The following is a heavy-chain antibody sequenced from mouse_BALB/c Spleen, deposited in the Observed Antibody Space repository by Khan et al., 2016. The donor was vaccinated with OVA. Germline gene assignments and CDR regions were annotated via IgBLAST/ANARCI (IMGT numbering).Heavy chain of an antibody. J-gene: IGHJ2*02. CDR3: ARVYGGDFDY. Sequence: EVQLQESGPGLVKPSQSLSLTCTVTGYSITSDYAWNWIRQFPGNKLEWMGFISYSGNTKYNPSLKSRFSITRDPSKNQFFLQLNSVTTEDTATYYCARVYGGDFDYWGQDTSLTVSA. V-gene: IGHV3-2*02. CDR1: GYSITSDYA. D-gene: IGHD1-1*01. CDR2: ISYSGNT.